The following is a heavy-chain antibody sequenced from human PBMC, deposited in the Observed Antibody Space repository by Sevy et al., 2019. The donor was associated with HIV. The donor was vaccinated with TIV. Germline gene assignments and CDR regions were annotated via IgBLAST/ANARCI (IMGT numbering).Heavy chain of an antibody. CDR2: ISFDGSNE. CDR1: GFTFNFFS. CDR3: ALERLSSAVAEYFHN. Sequence: GGSLRLSCAASGFTFNFFSMHWVRQAPGKGLEWVATISFDGSNEHYADSVKGLFIIARNNSKNSLFLQMNSLSADASAVYYCALERLSSAVAEYFHNWGQRTLVTVSS. V-gene: IGHV3-30-3*01. J-gene: IGHJ1*01. D-gene: IGHD1-1*01.